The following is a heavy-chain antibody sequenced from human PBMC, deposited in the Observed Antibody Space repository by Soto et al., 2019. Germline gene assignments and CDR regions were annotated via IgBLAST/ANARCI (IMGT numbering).Heavy chain of an antibody. D-gene: IGHD7-27*01. V-gene: IGHV6-1*01. J-gene: IGHJ4*02. CDR3: ARDRTPSGDSDDYYCDY. Sequence: SQTLSLTCAISGDSVSSNSAAWNWIRQSPSRGLAWLGGTYYRSKGYNGNTVSGKSRMTINPDTSKNLFSLQLISVTPVDTAVYYGARDRTPSGDSDDYYCDYWGQGTLVTVSS. CDR2: TYYRSKGYN. CDR1: GDSVSSNSAA.